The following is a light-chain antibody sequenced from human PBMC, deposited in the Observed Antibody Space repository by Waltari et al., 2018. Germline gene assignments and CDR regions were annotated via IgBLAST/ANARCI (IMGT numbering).Light chain of an antibody. CDR1: SSDVGGYNY. J-gene: IGLJ2*01. Sequence: QSALTQPASVSGSPGQSITISCSGTSSDVGGYNYVSWYQQHPGNAPKLIIFDVTRWPSGVSNRFSGSKSGNTASLTIFGLQAEDEADYYCASDTSTRTVVFGGGTRVTVL. CDR2: DVT. V-gene: IGLV2-14*03. CDR3: ASDTSTRTVV.